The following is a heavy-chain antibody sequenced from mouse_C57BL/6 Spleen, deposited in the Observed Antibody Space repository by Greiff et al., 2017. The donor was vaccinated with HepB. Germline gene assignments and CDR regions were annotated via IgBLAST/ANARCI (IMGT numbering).Heavy chain of an antibody. CDR3: TRESYDYDGYWYFDV. CDR2: IDPETGGT. CDR1: GYTFTDYE. Sequence: QVQLQQSGAELVRPGASVTLSCKASGYTFTDYEMHWVKQTPVHGLEWIGAIDPETGGTAYNQKFKGKAILTADKSSSTAYMELRSLTSEDSAVYYCTRESYDYDGYWYFDVWGTGTTVTVSS. V-gene: IGHV1-15*01. J-gene: IGHJ1*03. D-gene: IGHD2-4*01.